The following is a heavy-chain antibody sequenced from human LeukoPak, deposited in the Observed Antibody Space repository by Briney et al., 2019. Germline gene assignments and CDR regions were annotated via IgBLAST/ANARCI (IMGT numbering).Heavy chain of an antibody. J-gene: IGHJ4*02. CDR2: ISDSGGRT. V-gene: IGHV3-23*01. D-gene: IGHD3-22*01. CDR3: ARSQYYDSSGYLDY. CDR1: GITLSNYG. Sequence: GGSLRLSCAVSGITLSNYGMSWVRQAPGKGLEWVAGISDSGGRTNYADSVKGRFTISRDNPKNTLYLQMNSLRSEDTAVYYCARSQYYDSSGYLDYWGQGTLVTVSS.